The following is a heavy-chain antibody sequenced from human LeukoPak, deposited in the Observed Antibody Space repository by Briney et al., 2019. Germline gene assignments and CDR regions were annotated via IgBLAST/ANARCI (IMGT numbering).Heavy chain of an antibody. J-gene: IGHJ4*02. V-gene: IGHV1-69*13. CDR3: ARDTVSSGWYESGSFDY. Sequence: SVKVSCEDSGGTFSSYAISWVRQAPGQGLEWMGGIIPIFGTANYAQKFQGRVTITADESTSTAYMELSSPRSEDTAVYYCARDTVSSGWYESGSFDYWGQGTLVTVSS. D-gene: IGHD6-19*01. CDR1: GGTFSSYA. CDR2: IIPIFGTA.